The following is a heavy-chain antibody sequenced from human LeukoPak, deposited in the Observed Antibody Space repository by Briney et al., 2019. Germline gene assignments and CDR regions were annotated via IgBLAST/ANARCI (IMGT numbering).Heavy chain of an antibody. D-gene: IGHD1-1*01. Sequence: ASVKVSCKASGYTFTGYYTHWVRQAPGQGLEWMGWISAYNGNTNYAQKLQGRVTMTTDTSTSTAYMELRSLRSDDTAVYYCAREHQQLLDYWGQGTLVTVSS. CDR3: AREHQQLLDY. J-gene: IGHJ4*02. CDR2: ISAYNGNT. V-gene: IGHV1-18*04. CDR1: GYTFTGYY.